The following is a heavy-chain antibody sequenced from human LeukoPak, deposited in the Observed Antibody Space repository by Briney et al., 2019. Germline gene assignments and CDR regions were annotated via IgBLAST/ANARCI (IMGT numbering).Heavy chain of an antibody. Sequence: GGSLRLSCAASGFTVSSNYMSWVRQAPGKGLEWVSVIYSGGSTYYADSVKGRFTISRDNSKNTLYLQMNSLRAEDTAVYYRARYNYYYYMDVWGKGTTVTISS. J-gene: IGHJ6*03. V-gene: IGHV3-53*01. CDR1: GFTVSSNY. CDR2: IYSGGST. CDR3: ARYNYYYYMDV.